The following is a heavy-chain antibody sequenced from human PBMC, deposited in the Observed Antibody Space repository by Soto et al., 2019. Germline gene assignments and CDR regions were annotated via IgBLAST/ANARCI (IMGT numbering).Heavy chain of an antibody. CDR2: ISGSGDST. CDR3: ATRGPQYYFDN. V-gene: IGHV3-23*01. J-gene: IGHJ4*02. D-gene: IGHD3-10*01. Sequence: GGSLRFSCADSGFTFSRFAMSWVRQAPGKGLEWVSAISGSGDSTYYSDSVKGRFTISRDNSKNTLYLQMNSLRAEDTAVYYCATRGPQYYFDNWGQGTLVTVSS. CDR1: GFTFSRFA.